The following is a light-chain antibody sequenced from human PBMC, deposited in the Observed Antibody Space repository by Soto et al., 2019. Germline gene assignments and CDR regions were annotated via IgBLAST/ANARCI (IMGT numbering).Light chain of an antibody. J-gene: IGKJ1*01. CDR3: QQRSNWLSIT. Sequence: EIVLTQSPDTLSLSPGKRATLSCRARQSVTGNYLAWYQQKPGQAPRLLIYDASNRATGIPARFSGSGSGTDFTLTISSLEPEDFAVYYCQQRSNWLSITFGQGTKVDI. CDR2: DAS. V-gene: IGKV3-11*01. CDR1: QSVTGNY.